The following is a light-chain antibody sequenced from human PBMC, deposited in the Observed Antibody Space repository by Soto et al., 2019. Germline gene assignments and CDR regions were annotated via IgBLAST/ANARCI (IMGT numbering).Light chain of an antibody. CDR3: QQYFTSPIT. J-gene: IGKJ5*01. CDR2: GAS. CDR1: QSVNSR. V-gene: IGKV3-20*01. Sequence: EIVLTQSPGTLALSPGERATLSCRASQSVNSRLAWYQHKPGQAPRLLISGASNRASGIPARFSAWGSGTDFTLTIGRVDPADFAFYYCQQYFTSPITFGQGTRLEIK.